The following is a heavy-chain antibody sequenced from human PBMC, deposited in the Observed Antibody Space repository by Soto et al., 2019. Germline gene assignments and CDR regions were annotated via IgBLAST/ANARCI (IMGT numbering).Heavy chain of an antibody. CDR2: IYYSGST. Sequence: PSETLSLTCTVSGGSISSSSYYWGWIRQPPGKGLEWIGSIYYSGSTYYNPSLKSRVTISVDTSKNQFSLKLSSVTAADTAVYYCARDNPYYYDSSGPNFDYWGQGTLVTVSS. CDR3: ARDNPYYYDSSGPNFDY. V-gene: IGHV4-39*02. J-gene: IGHJ4*02. D-gene: IGHD3-22*01. CDR1: GGSISSSSYY.